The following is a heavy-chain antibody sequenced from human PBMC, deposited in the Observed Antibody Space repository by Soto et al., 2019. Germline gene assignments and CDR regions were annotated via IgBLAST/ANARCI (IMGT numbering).Heavy chain of an antibody. J-gene: IGHJ5*02. CDR1: GGSISSGDYY. V-gene: IGHV4-30-4*01. CDR2: IYYSGST. CDR3: ARVREDDSSGYHGDNWFDP. Sequence: PSETLSLTCTVSGGSISSGDYYWSWIRQPPGKGLEWIGYIYYSGSTYYNPSLKSRVTVSVDTSKNQFSLKLSSVTAADTAVYYCARVREDDSSGYHGDNWFDPWGQGTLVTVSS. D-gene: IGHD3-22*01.